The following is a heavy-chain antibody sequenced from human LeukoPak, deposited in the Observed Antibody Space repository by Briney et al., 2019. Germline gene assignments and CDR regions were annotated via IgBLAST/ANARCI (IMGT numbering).Heavy chain of an antibody. CDR3: ARMTTPSATGI. CDR2: IYTSGST. J-gene: IGHJ3*02. Sequence: SETLSLTCTVSGGSISSYYWSWVRQPPGKGLEWIGRIYTSGSTNYNPSLKSRVTMSVDTSKNQFSLKLSSVTAADTAVYYCARMTTPSATGIWGQGTMVTVSS. CDR1: GGSISSYY. V-gene: IGHV4-4*07. D-gene: IGHD4-17*01.